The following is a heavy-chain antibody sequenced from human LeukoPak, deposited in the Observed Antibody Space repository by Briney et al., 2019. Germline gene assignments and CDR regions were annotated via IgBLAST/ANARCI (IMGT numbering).Heavy chain of an antibody. CDR3: ARDASWPTVSTPGDDFDY. D-gene: IGHD4-23*01. V-gene: IGHV3-74*01. CDR1: GFTFSNYW. CDR2: ITPDGSWT. Sequence: PGGSLRLSCAASGFTFSNYWMHWVRQAPGKGLVWVSRITPDGSWTSYADSVKGRFTLSSDNAKNTLYLQMNSLRVEDTAVYYCARDASWPTVSTPGDDFDYWGQGTLVTVSS. J-gene: IGHJ4*02.